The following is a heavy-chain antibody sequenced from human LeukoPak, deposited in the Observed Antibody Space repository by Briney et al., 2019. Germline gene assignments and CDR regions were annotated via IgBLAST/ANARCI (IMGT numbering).Heavy chain of an antibody. CDR3: TRDFGSIVVVTAIVD. D-gene: IGHD2-21*02. CDR1: GFTLSTYA. CDR2: ISGSGGST. V-gene: IGHV3-23*01. J-gene: IGHJ4*02. Sequence: GGSLRLSCAASGFTLSTYAMSWVRQAPGKGLEWVSAISGSGGSTYYADSVKGRFTISRDNSKNTLYLQMNSLRAEDTAIYYCTRDFGSIVVVTAIVDWGQGTLVTVSS.